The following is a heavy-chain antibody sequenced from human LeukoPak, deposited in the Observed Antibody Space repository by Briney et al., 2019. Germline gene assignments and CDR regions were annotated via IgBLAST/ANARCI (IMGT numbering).Heavy chain of an antibody. V-gene: IGHV4-34*01. CDR2: INHSGST. J-gene: IGHJ4*02. Sequence: KPSETLSLTCAVYGGSFSGYYWSWIRQPPGKGLEWIGEINHSGSTNYNPSLKSRVTISVDTSKNQFSLKLSSVTAADTAVYYCAGKIAVAGTYYWGQGTLVTVSS. D-gene: IGHD6-19*01. CDR3: AGKIAVAGTYY. CDR1: GGSFSGYY.